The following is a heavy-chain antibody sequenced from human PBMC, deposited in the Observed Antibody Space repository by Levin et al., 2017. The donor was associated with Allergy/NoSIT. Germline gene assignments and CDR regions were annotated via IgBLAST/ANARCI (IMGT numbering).Heavy chain of an antibody. Sequence: SETLSLTCAVYGGSFSGYQWGWLRHSPGKGLEWIGEVNHSGEPKYSPSLRRRVTIALDTTENHLSLSLTSVSDADTAIYYCSREENYYDSSGQFRVAAYWGQGTLVTVSS. J-gene: IGHJ4*02. CDR2: VNHSGEP. CDR1: GGSFSGYQ. CDR3: SREENYYDSSGQFRVAAY. D-gene: IGHD3-22*01. V-gene: IGHV4-34*01.